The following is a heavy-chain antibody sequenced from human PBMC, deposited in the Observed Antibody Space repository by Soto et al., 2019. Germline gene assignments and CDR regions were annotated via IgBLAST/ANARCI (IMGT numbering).Heavy chain of an antibody. CDR3: ARVTYYYDSSGSWAYDAFDI. J-gene: IGHJ3*02. Sequence: GGSLRLSCAASGFTFSSYSMNWVRQAPGKGLEWVSYISSSSSTINYAESVKGRFTISRDNAKNSLYLQMNSLRAEDTAVYYCARVTYYYDSSGSWAYDAFDIWGQGTMVTVSS. CDR1: GFTFSSYS. V-gene: IGHV3-48*01. CDR2: ISSSSSTI. D-gene: IGHD3-22*01.